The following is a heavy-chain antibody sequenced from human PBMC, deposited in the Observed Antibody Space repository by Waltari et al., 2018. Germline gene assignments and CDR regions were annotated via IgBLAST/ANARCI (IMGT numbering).Heavy chain of an antibody. D-gene: IGHD6-13*01. V-gene: IGHV3-7*01. Sequence: EVQLVESVGGLVQPGGSLRLSCAASAFTFGSYWMSWVRQAPGEGLEWVANIQEDGSEKNYVDSVKGRFTISRDNAKNSLYLQMNSLRAEDTAVYFCARDNSSSWYFFDYWGQGTVVTVSS. CDR3: ARDNSSSWYFFDY. J-gene: IGHJ4*02. CDR2: IQEDGSEK. CDR1: AFTFGSYW.